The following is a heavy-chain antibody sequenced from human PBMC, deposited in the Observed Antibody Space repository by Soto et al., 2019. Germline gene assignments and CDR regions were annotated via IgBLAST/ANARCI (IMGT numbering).Heavy chain of an antibody. CDR1: GGSISSYC. CDR2: IYYSGST. V-gene: IGHV4-59*08. J-gene: IGHJ5*02. Sequence: SETLSLTCTVFGGSISSYCWSWILQPPGKGLEWIGYIYYSGSTNYNPSLKSRVTISVDTSKNQFSLKLSSVTAADTAVYYCARHLPGVTIFGVVDNWFDPWGQGTLVTVSS. CDR3: ARHLPGVTIFGVVDNWFDP. D-gene: IGHD3-3*01.